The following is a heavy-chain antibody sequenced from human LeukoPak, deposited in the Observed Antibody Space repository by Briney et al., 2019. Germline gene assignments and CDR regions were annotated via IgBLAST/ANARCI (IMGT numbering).Heavy chain of an antibody. CDR2: VYHSGST. CDR1: GYSLSDNY. CDR3: TREAFIWNFSWFDL. Sequence: SETLSLTCSVSGYSLSDNYWSWVRQSPGKGLEWIGVVYHSGSTGYNPSLKSRVTISVDTSKNQFSLKMTSMTAADTAVYYCTREAFIWNFSWFDLWGQGTLVTVSS. J-gene: IGHJ5*02. D-gene: IGHD1-7*01. V-gene: IGHV4-59*01.